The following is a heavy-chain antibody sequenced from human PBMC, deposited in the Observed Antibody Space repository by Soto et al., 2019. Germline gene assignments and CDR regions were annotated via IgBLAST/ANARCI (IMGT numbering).Heavy chain of an antibody. V-gene: IGHV4-39*01. J-gene: IGHJ5*02. CDR1: GGSINSSSYY. CDR2: IYYSGST. D-gene: IGHD5-12*01. CDR3: AGHAPSEGEWLRLLILRGWFDP. Sequence: SETLSLTCTVSGGSINSSSYYWGWIRQPPGKGLEWIGSIYYSGSTYYNPSLKSRVTISVDTSKNQFSLKLSSVTAAETAVYYCAGHAPSEGEWLRLLILRGWFDPWGQGTLVTVSS.